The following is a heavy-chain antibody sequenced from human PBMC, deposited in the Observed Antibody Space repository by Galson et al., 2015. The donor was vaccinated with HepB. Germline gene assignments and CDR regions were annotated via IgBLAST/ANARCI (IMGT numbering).Heavy chain of an antibody. CDR2: ISYDGSNK. CDR3: AKDHRIFGIGEIDY. CDR1: GFTFSNYA. V-gene: IGHV3-30*18. Sequence: SLRLSCAASGFTFSNYAMHWVRQAPGKGLDWVAVISYDGSNKYYVDSVKGRFTISRDNSKNTLYLQMNSLRAEDTAVYYCAKDHRIFGIGEIDYWGQGILVTVSS. D-gene: IGHD3-3*01. J-gene: IGHJ4*02.